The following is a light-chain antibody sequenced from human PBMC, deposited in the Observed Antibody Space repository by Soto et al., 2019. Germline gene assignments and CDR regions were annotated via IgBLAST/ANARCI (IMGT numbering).Light chain of an antibody. CDR3: QSYESSIPSVV. Sequence: NFMLTQPHSVSESPGKTVTISCTRSSGSIASNYVQWYQQRPGSAPTTVIYEDNQRPSGVPDRFSGSIDSSSNSASLTISGLKTEDEADYNCQSYESSIPSVVFGGGTKLTVL. CDR2: EDN. CDR1: SGSIASNY. J-gene: IGLJ2*01. V-gene: IGLV6-57*04.